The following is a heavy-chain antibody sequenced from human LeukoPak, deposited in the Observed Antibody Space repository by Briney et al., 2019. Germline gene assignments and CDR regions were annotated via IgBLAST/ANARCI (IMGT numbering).Heavy chain of an antibody. V-gene: IGHV4-39*01. CDR1: GGSISSSSYY. Sequence: PSETLSLTCTVSGGSISSSSYYWGWIRQPPGKGLEWIGSIYYSGSTYYNPSLKSRVTISVDTSKNPFSLKLSSVTAADTAVYYCARIGYNWNDGASFDYWGQGTLVTVSS. D-gene: IGHD1-20*01. CDR2: IYYSGST. CDR3: ARIGYNWNDGASFDY. J-gene: IGHJ4*02.